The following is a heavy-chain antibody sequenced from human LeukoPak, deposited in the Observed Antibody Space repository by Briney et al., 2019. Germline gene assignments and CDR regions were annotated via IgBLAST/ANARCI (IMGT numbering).Heavy chain of an antibody. D-gene: IGHD6-13*01. CDR3: VRGGESSSWSYFDY. CDR2: INPNTGAT. J-gene: IGHJ4*02. Sequence: ASVKASCKASGYTFTGYYMYWVRQAPGQGLEWMGRINPNTGATNYEQKFQGRVSVTRDTSISTAYMELTRLTSDDTAVYFCVRGGESSSWSYFDYWGQGTLVTVSS. CDR1: GYTFTGYY. V-gene: IGHV1-2*06.